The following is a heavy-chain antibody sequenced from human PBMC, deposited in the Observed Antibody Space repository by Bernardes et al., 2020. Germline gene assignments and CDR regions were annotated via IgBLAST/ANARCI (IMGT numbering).Heavy chain of an antibody. CDR1: GGSFSGYY. J-gene: IGHJ4*02. D-gene: IGHD6-13*01. Sequence: SEPLPLTCAVYGGSFSGYYWSWIRQPPGKGLEWIGEINHSGSTNYNPSLKSRVTISVDTSKNQFSLKLSSVTAADTAVYYCARGSLDSSSWYVRGSRRDNRITAKTSRGYYFDYWGQGTLVTVSS. V-gene: IGHV4-34*01. CDR3: ARGSLDSSSWYVRGSRRDNRITAKTSRGYYFDY. CDR2: INHSGST.